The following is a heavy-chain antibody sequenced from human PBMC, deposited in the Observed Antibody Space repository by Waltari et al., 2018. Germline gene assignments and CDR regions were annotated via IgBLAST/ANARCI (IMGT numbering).Heavy chain of an antibody. CDR2: RKQDGSEK. J-gene: IGHJ3*01. CDR3: ARPFRSGWYDGSFDV. D-gene: IGHD6-19*01. V-gene: IGHV3-7*04. Sequence: EVQLVESGGGLVQPGGSLRLSCAASGFTFSSYWMTWVRQAPGKGVEWGANRKQDGSEKSDVDSVKGRVLMSRDNAKNSLSLQMNSLKAEDTAVYYCARPFRSGWYDGSFDVWGQGTMVTVSS. CDR1: GFTFSSYW.